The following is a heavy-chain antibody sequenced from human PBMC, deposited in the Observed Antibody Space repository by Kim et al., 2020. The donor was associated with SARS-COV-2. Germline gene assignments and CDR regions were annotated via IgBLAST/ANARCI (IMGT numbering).Heavy chain of an antibody. D-gene: IGHD3-10*01. CDR1: GFTFSSYG. CDR2: ISYDGSNK. CDR3: AREQDRITMVRGVIITGASDI. J-gene: IGHJ3*02. Sequence: GGSLRLSCAASGFTFSSYGMHWVRQAPGKGLEWVAVISYDGSNKYYADSVKGRFTISRDNSKNTLYLQMNSLRAEDTAVYYCAREQDRITMVRGVIITGASDIWGQGTMVTVSS. V-gene: IGHV3-33*05.